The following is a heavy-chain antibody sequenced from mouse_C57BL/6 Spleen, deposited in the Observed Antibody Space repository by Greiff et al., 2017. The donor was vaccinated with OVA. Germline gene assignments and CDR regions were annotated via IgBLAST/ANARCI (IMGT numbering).Heavy chain of an antibody. CDR2: IDPETGGT. V-gene: IGHV1-15*01. CDR3: TSSMDY. CDR1: GYTFTDYE. Sequence: VQLQESGAELVRPGASVTLSCKASGYTFTDYEMHWVKQTPVHGLEWIGAIDPETGGTAYNQKFKGKAILTADKSSSTAYMELRSLTSEDSAVYYCTSSMDYWGQGTSVTVSS. J-gene: IGHJ4*01.